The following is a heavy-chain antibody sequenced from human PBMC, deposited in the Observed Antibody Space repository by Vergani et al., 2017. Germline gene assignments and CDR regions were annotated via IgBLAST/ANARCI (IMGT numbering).Heavy chain of an antibody. J-gene: IGHJ4*02. Sequence: EVQLVESGGGLVQPGGSLRLSCAASGFTFSSYWMHWVRQAPGKGLVWVSRINSDGSSTSYANSVKGRFTISRDNAKNTAYLQMNSLKTEDTAVYYCTRPGGTIVPGDLNDYWGQGTLVTVSS. CDR2: INSDGSST. CDR1: GFTFSSYW. V-gene: IGHV3-74*01. D-gene: IGHD4/OR15-4a*01. CDR3: TRPGGTIVPGDLNDY.